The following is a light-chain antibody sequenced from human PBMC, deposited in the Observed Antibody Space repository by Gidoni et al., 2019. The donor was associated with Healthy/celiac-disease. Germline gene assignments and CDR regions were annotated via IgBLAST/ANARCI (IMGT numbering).Light chain of an antibody. J-gene: IGKJ2*01. CDR1: QSISSW. CDR2: KAS. Sequence: DVQMTQSPSTLSASVGDRVTITCRASQSISSWLAWYHQKPGKAPKLLIYKASSLESGVPSRFSGSGSGTEFTLTISSLQPADFATYYCQQYNSYSPLYTFGQGTKLEIK. V-gene: IGKV1-5*03. CDR3: QQYNSYSPLYT.